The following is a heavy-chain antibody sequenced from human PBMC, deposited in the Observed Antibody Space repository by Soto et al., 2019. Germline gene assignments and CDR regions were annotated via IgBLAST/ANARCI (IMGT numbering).Heavy chain of an antibody. D-gene: IGHD6-19*01. Sequence: GGSLRLSCAASGFTFSSYSMNWVRQAPGKGLEWVSSISSSSSYIYYADSVKGRFPISRDNAKNSLYLQMNSLRAEDTAVYYCARSAIAVAPKGAWFDPWGQGTLVTVSS. V-gene: IGHV3-21*01. J-gene: IGHJ5*02. CDR1: GFTFSSYS. CDR2: ISSSSSYI. CDR3: ARSAIAVAPKGAWFDP.